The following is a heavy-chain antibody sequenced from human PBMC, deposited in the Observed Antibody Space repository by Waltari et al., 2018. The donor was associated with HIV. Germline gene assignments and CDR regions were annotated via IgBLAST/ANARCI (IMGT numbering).Heavy chain of an antibody. J-gene: IGHJ4*02. CDR3: ARLEGLRGGDLIDS. V-gene: IGHV4-39*01. CDR1: GGSFSSPYHY. D-gene: IGHD2-21*02. Sequence: QLQLQESGPGLVKPSETLSLTCTVPGGSFSSPYHYWGWIRQPPGKGLELIGSIYYSGSTYYNPSLKSRVTISVDTSKNQFSLKLSSVTAADTAVYYCARLEGLRGGDLIDSWGQGTLVTVSS. CDR2: IYYSGST.